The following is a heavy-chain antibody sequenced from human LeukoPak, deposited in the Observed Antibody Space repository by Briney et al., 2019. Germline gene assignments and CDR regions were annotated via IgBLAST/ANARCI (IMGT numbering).Heavy chain of an antibody. CDR1: GLTFSDSY. D-gene: IGHD3-3*01. CDR2: ISSGSTPSTI. V-gene: IGHV3-11*04. J-gene: IGHJ4*02. Sequence: PGGSLRLSCAASGLTFSDSYMSWIRQAPGMGLEWVSYISSGSTPSTISYADSVKGRFTISRDNAKNSLYLQMNSLRDEDTAVYYCARGRGGTSDYYPFYFDYWGQGTLVTVSS. CDR3: ARGRGGTSDYYPFYFDY.